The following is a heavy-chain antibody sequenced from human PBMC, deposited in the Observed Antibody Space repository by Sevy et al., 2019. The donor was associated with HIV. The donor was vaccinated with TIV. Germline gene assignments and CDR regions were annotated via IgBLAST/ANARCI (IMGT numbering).Heavy chain of an antibody. J-gene: IGHJ1*01. CDR3: ALERLSSDVAEYFQN. Sequence: GGSLRLSCAASGFTFNRYSMHWVRQAPGKGLEWVATTSFDATNKHYPDSVKGRFTISRDNFQNSLFLQMDSLRPEDTAVYYCALERLSSDVAEYFQNWGQGTLVTVSS. CDR2: TSFDATNK. D-gene: IGHD1-1*01. CDR1: GFTFNRYS. V-gene: IGHV3-30-3*01.